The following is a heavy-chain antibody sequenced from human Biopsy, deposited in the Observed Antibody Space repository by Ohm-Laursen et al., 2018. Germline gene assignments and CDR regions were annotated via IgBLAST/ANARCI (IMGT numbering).Heavy chain of an antibody. D-gene: IGHD3-22*01. Sequence: TLSLTCAVYGESFNGYYWSWIRQTPGKGLEWLGEINHSGRTNYNPSLKSRVTISVDMSKNQFSLKVRSVTAADTAVYYCVRGVDYYDPYHYYALDVWGQGTTVTVSS. CDR1: GESFNGYY. V-gene: IGHV4-34*01. CDR3: VRGVDYYDPYHYYALDV. J-gene: IGHJ6*02. CDR2: INHSGRT.